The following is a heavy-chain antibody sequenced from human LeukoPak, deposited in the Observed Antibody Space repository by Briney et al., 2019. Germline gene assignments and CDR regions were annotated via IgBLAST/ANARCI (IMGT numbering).Heavy chain of an antibody. CDR3: ARVGDYYDTRGFSSDAFDI. J-gene: IGHJ3*02. CDR1: RFTFSDHY. V-gene: IGHV3-72*01. CDR2: IRTRAKGYTT. Sequence: GGSLRLSCAASRFTFSDHYMDWVRQAPGKGLEWVARIRTRAKGYTTQYAPSVRYRFSISRDDSTNSVYLQMNSLKTEDTAVYFCARVGDYYDTRGFSSDAFDIWGLGTMVTVAS. D-gene: IGHD3-22*01.